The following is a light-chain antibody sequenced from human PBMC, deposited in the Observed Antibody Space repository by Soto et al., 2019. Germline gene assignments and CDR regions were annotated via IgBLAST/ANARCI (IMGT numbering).Light chain of an antibody. CDR3: QQSYSTPIT. V-gene: IGKV1-39*01. CDR1: RSISSY. CDR2: AAS. J-gene: IGKJ5*01. Sequence: IQMTQSPSSLSASVGSRFTITCRASRSISSYLNWYQQKPGKAPKLLIYAASSLQSGVPSRFSGSGSGTDFTLTISSLQPEDFATYYCQQSYSTPITFGQGTRLEIK.